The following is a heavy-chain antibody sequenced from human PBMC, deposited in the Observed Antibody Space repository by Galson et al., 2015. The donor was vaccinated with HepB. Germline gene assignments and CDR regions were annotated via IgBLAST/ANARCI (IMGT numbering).Heavy chain of an antibody. J-gene: IGHJ3*01. V-gene: IGHV1-46*03. D-gene: IGHD1-26*01. CDR3: ARSASASAFDV. CDR2: LNPRVGSI. Sequence: SCKASGYTLTSYNIHCVRQAPGQGLEWMGVLNPRVGSITYAQNFQGRITMTRDTSTGTVYMELSSLTSEDTAVYYCARSASASAFDVWGQGTMVTAS. CDR1: GYTLTSYN.